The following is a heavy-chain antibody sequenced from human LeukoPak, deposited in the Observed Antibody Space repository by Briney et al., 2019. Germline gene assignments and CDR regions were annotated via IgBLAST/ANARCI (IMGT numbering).Heavy chain of an antibody. CDR3: ASRVDCTNGECYMDDYCDN. Sequence: PEESLKISCKGSGDSFTSYWIGWVRQMPGKGLEWMGIIYPGDSDTSYSPSLQGQVTISADKSIGTAYPQWSSLKASATARYYCASRVDCTNGECYMDDYCDNWVQGTLVTVSS. V-gene: IGHV5-51*01. CDR2: IYPGDSDT. J-gene: IGHJ4*02. D-gene: IGHD2-8*01. CDR1: GDSFTSYW.